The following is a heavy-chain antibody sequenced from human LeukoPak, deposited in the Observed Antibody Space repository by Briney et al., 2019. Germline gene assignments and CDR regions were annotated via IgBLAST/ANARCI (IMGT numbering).Heavy chain of an antibody. V-gene: IGHV3-21*06. Sequence: GGSLRLSCAASGFTFSGYSMNWVRQAPGKGLEWVSSISSSTSYIFYADSMKGRFTISRENAKNSLYLQMNSLRAGDTAVYYCARSRTLWGAFDIWGQGTMVTVSS. J-gene: IGHJ3*02. CDR3: ARSRTLWGAFDI. D-gene: IGHD2-21*01. CDR1: GFTFSGYS. CDR2: ISSSTSYI.